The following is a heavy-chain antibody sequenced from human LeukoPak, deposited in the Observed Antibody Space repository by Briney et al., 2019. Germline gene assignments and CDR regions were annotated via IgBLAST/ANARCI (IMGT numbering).Heavy chain of an antibody. Sequence: SETLSPTCAVYGGSFSGYYWSWIRQPPGKGLEWIGEINHSGSTNYNPSLKSRVTISVDTSKNQFSLKLSSVTAADTAVYYCARHSPYYYGSGSTRWFDPWGQGTLVTVSS. V-gene: IGHV4-34*01. CDR1: GGSFSGYY. J-gene: IGHJ5*02. CDR3: ARHSPYYYGSGSTRWFDP. D-gene: IGHD3-10*01. CDR2: INHSGST.